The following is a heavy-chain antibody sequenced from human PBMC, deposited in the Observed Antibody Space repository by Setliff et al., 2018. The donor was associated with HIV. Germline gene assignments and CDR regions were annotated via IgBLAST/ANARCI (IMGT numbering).Heavy chain of an antibody. CDR2: FIPLPRIA. Sequence: SVKVSCKASGGTFSSYAISWVRQAPGQGLEWMGGFIPLPRIANYPQKFQGRVTITADESMSTAYMELSGLRSEDTAVYYCARVGKGVVTALTFDYWGQGTLVTVSS. CDR1: GGTFSSYA. CDR3: ARVGKGVVTALTFDY. V-gene: IGHV1-69*10. J-gene: IGHJ4*02. D-gene: IGHD2-21*02.